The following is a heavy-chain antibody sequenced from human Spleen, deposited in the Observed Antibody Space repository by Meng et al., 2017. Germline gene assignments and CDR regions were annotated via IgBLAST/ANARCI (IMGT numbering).Heavy chain of an antibody. D-gene: IGHD6-13*01. J-gene: IGHJ3*02. CDR2: ISNNGDT. CDR1: GFSFSTYA. Sequence: GESLKISCAASGFSFSTYAMSWVRQAPGKGPEWVATISNNGDTHYADSMMGRFIISRDDSKNTLFLQVNSLRAEDTAVYYCASSPRYSRNNAFDIWGQGTMVTVSS. CDR3: ASSPRYSRNNAFDI. V-gene: IGHV3-23*01.